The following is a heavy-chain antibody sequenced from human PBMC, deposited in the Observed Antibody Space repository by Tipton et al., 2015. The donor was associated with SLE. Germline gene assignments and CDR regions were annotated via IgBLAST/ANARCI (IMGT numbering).Heavy chain of an antibody. CDR2: IYSGGDT. J-gene: IGHJ4*02. V-gene: IGHV3-23*03. CDR3: AKNQGSRRGFDY. D-gene: IGHD3-10*01. Sequence: SLRLSCAASGFTFSIYAMHWVRQAPGKGLEWVSAIYSGGDTYFADSVKGRFSISRDDSKNTLYLQMNSLTGDDTAVYYCAKNQGSRRGFDYWGQGTLVAVSS. CDR1: GFTFSIYA.